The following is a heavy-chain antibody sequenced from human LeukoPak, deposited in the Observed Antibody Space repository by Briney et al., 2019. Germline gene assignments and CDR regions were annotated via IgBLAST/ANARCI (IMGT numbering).Heavy chain of an antibody. Sequence: ASVKVSCKASGYTFTGYYMHWVRQAPGQGLEWMGWINPNSGGTNYAQKFQGRVTMTRDTSISTAYMELSRLRSDDTAVYCCARASASIVYYYYMDVWGKGTTVTVS. V-gene: IGHV1-2*02. CDR3: ARASASIVYYYYMDV. J-gene: IGHJ6*03. CDR1: GYTFTGYY. D-gene: IGHD2-2*02. CDR2: INPNSGGT.